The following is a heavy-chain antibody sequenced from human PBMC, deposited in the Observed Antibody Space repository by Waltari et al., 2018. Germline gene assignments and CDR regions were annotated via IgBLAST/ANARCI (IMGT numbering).Heavy chain of an antibody. CDR3: ARGFVLNYYDSSSYYFDG. D-gene: IGHD3-22*01. CDR2: VDHTGKV. Sequence: GLLKPPETLSLSCAVYGGTFTGYFWSWIRQSPGGGLEWIGEVDHTGKVNYNPSLKSRFTISVDTSKNQFSLKTSSLIAADTATYYCARGFVLNYYDSSSYYFDGWSQGTLATVSS. J-gene: IGHJ4*02. V-gene: IGHV4-34*01. CDR1: GGTFTGYF.